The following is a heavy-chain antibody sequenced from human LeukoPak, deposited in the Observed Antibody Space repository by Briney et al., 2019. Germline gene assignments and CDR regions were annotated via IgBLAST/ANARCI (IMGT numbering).Heavy chain of an antibody. CDR1: GFTFSRYW. Sequence: GGSLRLSCAASGFTFSRYWMHWVRQAPGKGLVWVSRINSDGSSTTYADSVKGRFTISRDNAKNTLYLQMNSLRAEDTAVYYCARSSPGIAVAGSGYWGQGTLVTVSS. J-gene: IGHJ4*02. D-gene: IGHD6-19*01. CDR3: ARSSPGIAVAGSGY. CDR2: INSDGSST. V-gene: IGHV3-74*01.